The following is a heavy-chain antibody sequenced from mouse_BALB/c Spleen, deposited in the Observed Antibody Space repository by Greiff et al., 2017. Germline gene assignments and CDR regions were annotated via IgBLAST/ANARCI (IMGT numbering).Heavy chain of an antibody. J-gene: IGHJ4*01. V-gene: IGHV3-8*02. Sequence: EVQLQQSGPSLVKPSQTLSLTCSVTGDSITSGYWNWIRKFPGNKLEYMGYISYSGSTYYNPSLKSRISITRDTSKNQYYLQLNSVTTEDTATYYCASYDYDDGGYAMDYWGQGTSVTVSS. D-gene: IGHD2-4*01. CDR2: ISYSGST. CDR3: ASYDYDDGGYAMDY. CDR1: GDSITSGY.